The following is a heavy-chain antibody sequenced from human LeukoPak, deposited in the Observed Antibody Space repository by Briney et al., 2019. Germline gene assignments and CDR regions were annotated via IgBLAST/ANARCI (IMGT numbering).Heavy chain of an antibody. CDR2: IYPGDSDT. J-gene: IGHJ4*02. D-gene: IGHD6-19*01. CDR1: GYSFTSYW. CDR3: ARRIAVAGTAYFDY. V-gene: IGHV5-51*01. Sequence: GESLKISCQGSGYSFTSYWIGWVRQMPGKGLEWTGIIYPGDSDTRYSPSFQGQVTISADKSISTAYLQWSSLKASDTAMYYCARRIAVAGTAYFDYWGQGTLATVSS.